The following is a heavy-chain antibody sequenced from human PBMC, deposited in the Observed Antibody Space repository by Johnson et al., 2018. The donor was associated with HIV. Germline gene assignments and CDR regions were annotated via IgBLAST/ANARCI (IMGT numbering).Heavy chain of an antibody. V-gene: IGHV3-11*04. CDR2: ISWSGRPI. J-gene: IGHJ3*02. CDR3: ARESYGGNSGAFDI. CDR1: GFTFSDYY. D-gene: IGHD4-23*01. Sequence: QVQLVESGGGLVKPGGSLRLSCAASGFTFSDYYMTWIRQAPGKGLEWISYISWSGRPIYYAQSVKCRFTISSDNSKNTMYLQMKSLGDEATAVYYCARESYGGNSGAFDIWGQGTMVTVSS.